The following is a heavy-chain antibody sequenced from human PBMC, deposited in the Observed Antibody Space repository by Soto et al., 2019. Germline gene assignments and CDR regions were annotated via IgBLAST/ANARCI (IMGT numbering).Heavy chain of an antibody. J-gene: IGHJ4*02. D-gene: IGHD6-6*01. CDR3: ARVGGVAARTFDY. CDR1: GGSISSSSYY. CDR2: IYYSGST. Sequence: SETLSLTCTVSGGSISSSSYYWGWIRQPPGKGLEWIGYIYYSGSTDYNPSLKGRVTISVDTSKNQFSLKLRSVTAADTAVYYCARVGGVAARTFDYWGQGTLVTVSS. V-gene: IGHV4-61*05.